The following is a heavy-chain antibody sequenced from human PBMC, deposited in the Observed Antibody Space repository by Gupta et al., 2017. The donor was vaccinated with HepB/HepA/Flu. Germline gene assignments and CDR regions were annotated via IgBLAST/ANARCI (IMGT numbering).Heavy chain of an antibody. J-gene: IGHJ1*01. CDR1: GFTFSSYA. D-gene: IGHD6-13*01. CDR2: ISRGGGTI. Sequence: EVQLLESGGGLVQPGGSLRLSCAASGFTFSSYAMSWVRQAPGKGLEWVSSISRGGGTIYYADAGKGRFTKSRENAKNTLSRQMNRVRVEETAVYYYAKVHDSSRWYEFTHGGQGSMVTVYS. V-gene: IGHV3-23*01. CDR3: AKVHDSSRWYEFTH.